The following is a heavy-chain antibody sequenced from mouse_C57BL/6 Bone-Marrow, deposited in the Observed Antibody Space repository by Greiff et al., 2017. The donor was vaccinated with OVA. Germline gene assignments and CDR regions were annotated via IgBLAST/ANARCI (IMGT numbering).Heavy chain of an antibody. CDR2: IYPGDGDT. J-gene: IGHJ3*01. D-gene: IGHD2-4*01. CDR3: AKGGYDYSSWFAY. Sequence: QVQLKESGPELVKPGASVKISCKASGYAFSSSWMNWVKQRPGKGLEWIGRIYPGDGDTNYNGKFKGKATLTADKSSSTAYMQLSSLTSEDSAVYFCAKGGYDYSSWFAYWGQGTLVTVSA. CDR1: GYAFSSSW. V-gene: IGHV1-82*01.